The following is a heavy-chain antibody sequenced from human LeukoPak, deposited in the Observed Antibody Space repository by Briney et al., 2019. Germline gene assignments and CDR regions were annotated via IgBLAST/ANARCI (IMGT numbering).Heavy chain of an antibody. CDR1: GYSFTRYW. J-gene: IGHJ3*01. CDR2: IYPDDSDT. Sequence: GESLKISCKGSGYSFTRYWIGWVRQTPGKGLEWMGIIYPDDSDTRYSPSFQGQVTISADKSVRTAYLQWSSLKASDTAMYYCARPNITSYYDSRGYDAFDVWGQGTMVTVSS. D-gene: IGHD3-22*01. CDR3: ARPNITSYYDSRGYDAFDV. V-gene: IGHV5-51*01.